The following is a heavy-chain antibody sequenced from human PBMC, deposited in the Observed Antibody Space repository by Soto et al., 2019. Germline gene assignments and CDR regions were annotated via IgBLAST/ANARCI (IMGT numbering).Heavy chain of an antibody. J-gene: IGHJ5*02. CDR1: GYTLTELS. Sequence: ASVKXSCKVSGYTLTELSMHWVRQAPGKGLEWMGGFDPEDGETIYAQKFQGRVTMTEDTSTDTAYMELSSLRSEDTAVYYCATGYSSGWYWFDPWGQGTLVTVSS. CDR3: ATGYSSGWYWFDP. V-gene: IGHV1-24*01. CDR2: FDPEDGET. D-gene: IGHD6-19*01.